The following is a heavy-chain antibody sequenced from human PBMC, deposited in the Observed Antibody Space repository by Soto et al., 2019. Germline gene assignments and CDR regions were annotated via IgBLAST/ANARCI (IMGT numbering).Heavy chain of an antibody. CDR2: VSHSGRT. J-gene: IGHJ5*02. CDR3: ARLLGGYDDYGGWFDP. V-gene: IGHV4-59*01. CDR1: GGSISPYS. D-gene: IGHD4-17*01. Sequence: SETLSLTCTISGGSISPYSWTWIRQSPGKGLGWIGYVSHSGRTFYTPSLKSRLTMSLDTSRSQFSLRLKSVSAADTAVYYCARLLGGYDDYGGWFDPWGKGTLVTVSS.